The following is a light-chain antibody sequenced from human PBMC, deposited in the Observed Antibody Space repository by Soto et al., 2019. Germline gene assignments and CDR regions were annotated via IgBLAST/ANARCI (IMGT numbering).Light chain of an antibody. CDR1: SSDIGAYNY. J-gene: IGLJ2*01. CDR3: SSYTTSSTLE. Sequence: QSALTQPASVSGSPGQSITISCTGTSSDIGAYNYVSWYQQHPGKTPKLMIYGVTNRPSGVSNRFSGSKSGSTASLTISGLQAEDEADYYCSSYTTSSTLEFGGGTKPTVL. CDR2: GVT. V-gene: IGLV2-14*01.